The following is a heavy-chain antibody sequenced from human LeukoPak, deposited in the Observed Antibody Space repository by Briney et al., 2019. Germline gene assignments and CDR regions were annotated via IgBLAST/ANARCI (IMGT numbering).Heavy chain of an antibody. D-gene: IGHD1-26*01. V-gene: IGHV3-74*01. CDR1: GFTFSSYW. CDR3: AISRYSGTSLDY. J-gene: IGHJ4*02. Sequence: GGSLRLSCAASGFTFSSYWMHWVRRAPGKGLVWVSRINSDGGTTTYADSVKGRFTISRDNAKSTLYLQMNSLRIEDTAVYYCAISRYSGTSLDYWGQGSLVTVPS. CDR2: INSDGGTT.